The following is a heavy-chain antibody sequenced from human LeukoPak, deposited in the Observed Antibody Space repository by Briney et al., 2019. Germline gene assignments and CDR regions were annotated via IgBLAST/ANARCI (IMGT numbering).Heavy chain of an antibody. D-gene: IGHD2-15*01. Sequence: GGSLRLSCAASGFTFSNYEMNWVRQAPGKGLVWIAYMYNSGGRIYYADSVKGRFTISRDNAKNSLYLQMNSLKAEDSAVYYCARGPYCSGGTCYSGHFGLFDNWGQGTLVTVSS. J-gene: IGHJ4*02. CDR3: ARGPYCSGGTCYSGHFGLFDN. CDR1: GFTFSNYE. V-gene: IGHV3-48*03. CDR2: MYNSGGRI.